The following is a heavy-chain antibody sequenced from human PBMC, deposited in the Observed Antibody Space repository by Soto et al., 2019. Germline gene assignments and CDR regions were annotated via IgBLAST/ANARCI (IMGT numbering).Heavy chain of an antibody. J-gene: IGHJ4*02. CDR2: ISGSGGST. V-gene: IGHV3-23*01. D-gene: IGHD5-12*01. CDR3: AKEWKPPNIVATTGLSYYFDY. CDR1: GFTFSSYA. Sequence: EVQLLESGGGSVQPGGSLRLSCAASGFTFSSYAMSWVRQAPGKGLEWVSAISGSGGSTYYADSVKGRFTISRDNSKNTLYLQMNSLRAEDTAVYYCAKEWKPPNIVATTGLSYYFDYWGQGTLVTVSS.